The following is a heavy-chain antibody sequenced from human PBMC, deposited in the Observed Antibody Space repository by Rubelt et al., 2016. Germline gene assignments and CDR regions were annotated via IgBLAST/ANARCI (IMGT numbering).Heavy chain of an antibody. CDR1: GFTFSNYW. J-gene: IGHJ3*02. CDR2: VTGGSFSQ. Sequence: EVQLVESGGGLVKPGGSLRLSCAASGFTFSNYWMNWVRQAPGKGLEWVSSVTGGSFSQSYADSVKRRFTFPRQNAKNALYLQMNSLSVEDTAVYFCARARSASHADGFDIWGQGTMVTVSS. V-gene: IGHV3-21*02. CDR3: ARARSASHADGFDI.